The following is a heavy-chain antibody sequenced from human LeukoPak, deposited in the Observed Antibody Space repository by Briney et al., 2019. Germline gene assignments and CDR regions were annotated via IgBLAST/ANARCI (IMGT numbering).Heavy chain of an antibody. CDR3: ARGRDGYNSNY. D-gene: IGHD5-24*01. J-gene: IGHJ4*02. CDR2: IIPILGIA. V-gene: IGHV1-69*04. CDR1: GGTFSSYA. Sequence: SVTVSCKASGGTFSSYAISWVRQAPGQGLEWMGRIIPILGIANYAQKFQGRVTITADKSTSTAYMELSSLRSEDTAVYYCARGRDGYNSNYWGQGTLVTVSS.